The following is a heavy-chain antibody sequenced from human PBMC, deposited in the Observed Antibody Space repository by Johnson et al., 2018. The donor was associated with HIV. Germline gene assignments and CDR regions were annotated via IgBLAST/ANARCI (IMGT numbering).Heavy chain of an antibody. CDR2: IDWSGGRT. V-gene: IGHV3-20*04. D-gene: IGHD3-10*01. J-gene: IGHJ3*02. CDR3: ARRGITIVADAFDI. CDR1: GFTFDDYG. Sequence: MQLVESGGGVARPGGSLRLSCAASGFTFDDYGMSWVRQAPGKGLEWVSGIDWSGGRTGYADSVKGRFIISRDNAKKLLYLQMYSLRAEDTAFYYCARRGITIVADAFDIWGQGTMVTVSS.